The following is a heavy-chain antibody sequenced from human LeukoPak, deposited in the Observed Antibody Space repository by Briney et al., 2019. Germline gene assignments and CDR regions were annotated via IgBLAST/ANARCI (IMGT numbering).Heavy chain of an antibody. CDR2: ISSSSSYI. Sequence: GGSLRLSCAASGFTFSSYTMNWVRQAPGKGLAWVSSISSSSSYIYYADSVKGRLTISRDNAKNSLYLQMSSLRADDTAIYYCARHGDTCFDHWGQGTLVTVSS. J-gene: IGHJ4*02. CDR3: ARHGDTCFDH. CDR1: GFTFSSYT. D-gene: IGHD4-17*01. V-gene: IGHV3-21*06.